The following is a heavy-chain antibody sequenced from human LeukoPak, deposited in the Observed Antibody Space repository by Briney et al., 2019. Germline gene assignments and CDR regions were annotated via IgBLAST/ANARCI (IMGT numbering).Heavy chain of an antibody. CDR1: GFTFSSYA. V-gene: IGHV3-23*01. Sequence: PGGSLRLSCAASGFTFSSYAMSWVRQAPGKGLGWVSAISGSGGSTYYADSVKGRFTISRDNSKNTLYLQMNSLRAEDTAVYYCAKAGVVVPAANYDYWGQGTLVTVSS. CDR2: ISGSGGST. D-gene: IGHD2-2*01. J-gene: IGHJ4*02. CDR3: AKAGVVVPAANYDY.